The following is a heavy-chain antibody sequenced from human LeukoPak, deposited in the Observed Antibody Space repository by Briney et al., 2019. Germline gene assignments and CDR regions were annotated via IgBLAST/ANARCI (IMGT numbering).Heavy chain of an antibody. CDR2: INTNTGNP. CDR3: ARGVVSDEIVVVPAAILAAFDI. V-gene: IGHV7-4-1*02. J-gene: IGHJ3*02. Sequence: ASVKVSRKASGYTFTTFPINWVRQAPGQGLEWMGWINTNTGNPTYAQGFTGRFVFSLDTSVSTAYLQISSLKAEDTAVYYCARGVVSDEIVVVPAAILAAFDIWGQGTMVTVSS. D-gene: IGHD2-2*01. CDR1: GYTFTTFP.